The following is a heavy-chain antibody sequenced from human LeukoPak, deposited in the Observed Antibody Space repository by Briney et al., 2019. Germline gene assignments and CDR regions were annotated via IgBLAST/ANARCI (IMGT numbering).Heavy chain of an antibody. D-gene: IGHD6-6*01. CDR1: GGSISSYY. Sequence: SETLSLTCTVSGGSISSYYWSWIRQPPGKGLEWIGYIYYSGSTNYNPSLRSRVTISVDTSKNQFSLKLSSVTAADTAVYYCAREYSSSDYFDYWGQGTLVTVSS. CDR2: IYYSGST. J-gene: IGHJ4*02. V-gene: IGHV4-59*01. CDR3: AREYSSSDYFDY.